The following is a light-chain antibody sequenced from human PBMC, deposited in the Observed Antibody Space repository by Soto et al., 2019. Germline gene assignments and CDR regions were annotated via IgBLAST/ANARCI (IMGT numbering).Light chain of an antibody. CDR2: MAS. CDR3: QQYSTPPWT. CDR1: QTISMW. Sequence: DIQMTQSPSTLSASVGDRVTITCRASQTISMWLAWYQQKPGKAPELLIYMASNLKSGVPSRFSGSGSGTEFTLTISGLQADDVATFYCQQYSTPPWTFGHGTRVEIK. J-gene: IGKJ1*01. V-gene: IGKV1-5*03.